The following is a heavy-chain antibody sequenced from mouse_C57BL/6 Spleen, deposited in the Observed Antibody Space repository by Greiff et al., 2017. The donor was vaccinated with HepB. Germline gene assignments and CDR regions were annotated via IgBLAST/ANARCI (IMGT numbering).Heavy chain of an antibody. CDR2: IYPGSGNT. J-gene: IGHJ4*01. CDR1: GYTFTDYN. CDR3: AGTYCGSRTAMDY. D-gene: IGHD1-1*01. V-gene: IGHV1-76*01. Sequence: QVHVQQSGAELVRPGASVKLSCKASGYTFTDYNINWVKQRPGQGLEWIARIYPGSGNTYYNEKFKDKATLTVENSSSTAYMQLRSLTSEASAVYYCAGTYCGSRTAMDYWGQGTSVTVSA.